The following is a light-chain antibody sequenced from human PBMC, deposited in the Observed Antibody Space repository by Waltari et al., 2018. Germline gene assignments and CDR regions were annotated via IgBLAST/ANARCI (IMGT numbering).Light chain of an antibody. CDR2: ENN. V-gene: IGLV1-51*02. CDR3: GTWDSSLSAVV. Sequence: SVLTQPPSVSPAPGQKVPISCSRSSPNIGNTYVAWYQQLPGTAPKLLIYENNKRPAGIPDRFSGSKSGTSATLGITGLQTGDEADYYCGTWDSSLSAVVFGGGTKLTVL. J-gene: IGLJ2*01. CDR1: SPNIGNTY.